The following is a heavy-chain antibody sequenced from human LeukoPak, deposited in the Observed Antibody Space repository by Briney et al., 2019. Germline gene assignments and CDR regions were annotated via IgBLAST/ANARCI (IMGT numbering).Heavy chain of an antibody. J-gene: IGHJ6*02. CDR3: AKAEDYGDQPLYYYYYGMDV. CDR2: ISGSGGST. CDR1: GFTFSSYA. Sequence: GGSLRLSCAASGFTFSSYAMSWVRQAPGKGLEWVSAISGSGGSTYYADSVKGRFTISRDNSKNTLYLQMNSLRAEDTAVYYCAKAEDYGDQPLYYYYYGMDVWGQGTTVTVSS. V-gene: IGHV3-23*01. D-gene: IGHD4-17*01.